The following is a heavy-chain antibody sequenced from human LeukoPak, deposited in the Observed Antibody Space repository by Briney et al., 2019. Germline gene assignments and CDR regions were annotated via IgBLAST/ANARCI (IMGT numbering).Heavy chain of an antibody. D-gene: IGHD1-26*01. Sequence: GGSLRLSCAASGFTFNTYWMIWVRQAPGKGLEWVANIDQVGSTKYYADSLKGRFTISRDNAKNSLYLQMNSLRAEDTAVYYCVRDKGGRSGAIYYDAFDVWGQGTMVTVSS. CDR1: GFTFNTYW. CDR3: VRDKGGRSGAIYYDAFDV. V-gene: IGHV3-7*01. CDR2: IDQVGSTK. J-gene: IGHJ3*01.